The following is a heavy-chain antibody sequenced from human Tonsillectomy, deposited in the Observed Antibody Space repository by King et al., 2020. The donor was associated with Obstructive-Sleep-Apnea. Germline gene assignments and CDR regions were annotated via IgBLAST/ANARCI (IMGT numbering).Heavy chain of an antibody. Sequence: QLQESGPGLVKPSETLSLTCTVSGGSISSNSYYWGWIRQPPGKGLEWIGSVYYSGSTYYNPSLKSRVTTSLDTSKNQFSLKMSSVTAADTAVYYCARGRYSFGYEYYFDYWGQGTLVTVSS. V-gene: IGHV4-39*07. CDR1: GGSISSNSYY. CDR3: ARGRYSFGYEYYFDY. D-gene: IGHD5-18*01. J-gene: IGHJ4*02. CDR2: VYYSGST.